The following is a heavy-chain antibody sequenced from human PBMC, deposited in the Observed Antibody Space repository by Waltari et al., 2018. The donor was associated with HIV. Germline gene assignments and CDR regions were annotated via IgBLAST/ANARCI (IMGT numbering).Heavy chain of an antibody. J-gene: IGHJ5*02. V-gene: IGHV4-39*07. CDR2: IYYSGST. CDR3: AREAGGDCSSTSCYPTAKDWFDP. CDR1: GGSISSSSYY. Sequence: QLQLQESGPGLVKPSETLSLTCTVSGGSISSSSYYWGWIRQPPGKGLEWLGSIYYSGSTYYNPSLKSRVTISVDTSKNQFSLKLSSVTAADTAVYYCAREAGGDCSSTSCYPTAKDWFDPWGQGTLVTVSS. D-gene: IGHD2-2*01.